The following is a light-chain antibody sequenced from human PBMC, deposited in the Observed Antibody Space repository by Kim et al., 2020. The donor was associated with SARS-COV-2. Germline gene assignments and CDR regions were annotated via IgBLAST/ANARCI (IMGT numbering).Light chain of an antibody. CDR1: QGISSY. CDR2: AAS. CDR3: QQYYSYPPS. Sequence: SASTGDRVTITCRASQGISSYLAWYQQTPGKAPKLLIYAASTLQSGVPSRFSGSGSGTDFTLTISCLQSEDFATYYCQQYYSYPPSFGQGTKLEIK. V-gene: IGKV1-8*01. J-gene: IGKJ2*03.